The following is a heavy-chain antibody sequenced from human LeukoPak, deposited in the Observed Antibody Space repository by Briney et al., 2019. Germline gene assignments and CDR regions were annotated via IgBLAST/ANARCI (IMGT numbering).Heavy chain of an antibody. CDR3: ARGWVAAAGRFYYYYYMDV. J-gene: IGHJ6*03. CDR2: IYYTGST. V-gene: IGHV4-59*01. D-gene: IGHD6-13*01. CDR1: GGSISSFY. Sequence: SETLSLTCTVSGGSISSFYWSWIRQPPGKGLEWIGYIYYTGSTNYNSSLKSRVTISVDTSKNQFSLNLSSVTAADTAMYYCARGWVAAAGRFYYYYYMDVWGKGTTVTVSS.